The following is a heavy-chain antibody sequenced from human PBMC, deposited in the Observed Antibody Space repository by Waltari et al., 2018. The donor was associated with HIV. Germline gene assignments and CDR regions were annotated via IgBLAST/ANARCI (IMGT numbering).Heavy chain of an antibody. CDR1: GYTFSDPF. V-gene: IGHV1-2*02. CDR2: NNPNTGGT. D-gene: IGHD3-22*01. J-gene: IGHJ4*02. Sequence: QVHLVQSGAEVKKPGASVKVSCKASGYTFSDPFLHWVRRAPGQGLEWMGCNNPNTGGTNYAKKCQGRVTRARDTANNTAYMGLSRLTSDDTAVYYCAREYYFDNIALYRGIHYYFDSWGQGTLVTVSS. CDR3: AREYYFDNIALYRGIHYYFDS.